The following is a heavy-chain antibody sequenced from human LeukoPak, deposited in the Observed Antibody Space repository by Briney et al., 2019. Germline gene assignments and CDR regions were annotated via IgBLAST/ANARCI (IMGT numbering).Heavy chain of an antibody. D-gene: IGHD1-26*01. J-gene: IGHJ3*02. CDR1: GFTFSSYS. Sequence: GGSLRLSCAASGFTFSSYSMNWVRQAPGKGLEWVSAISGSGGSTYYADSVKGRFTISRDNSKNTLYLQMNSLRAEDTAVYYCAKSRGKVGAYDAFDIWGQGTMVTVSS. CDR3: AKSRGKVGAYDAFDI. CDR2: ISGSGGST. V-gene: IGHV3-23*01.